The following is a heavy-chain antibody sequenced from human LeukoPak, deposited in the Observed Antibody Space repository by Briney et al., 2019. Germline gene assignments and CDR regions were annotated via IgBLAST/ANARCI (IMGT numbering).Heavy chain of an antibody. D-gene: IGHD5-24*01. V-gene: IGHV5-51*01. CDR1: GYSFTSYW. CDR3: ARLEVEMATVYFDY. Sequence: GAPLHSSAEASGYSFTSYWIGWVRQIPVKGMEWMGIIYPGDADIRYSPSFQGQVTVSADKSTSTAYLQWSSLKASDAAMYYCARLEVEMATVYFDYWGQGILVTVSS. CDR2: IYPGDADI. J-gene: IGHJ4*02.